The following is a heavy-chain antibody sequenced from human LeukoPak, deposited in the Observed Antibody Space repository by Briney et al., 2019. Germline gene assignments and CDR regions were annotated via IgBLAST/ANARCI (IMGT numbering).Heavy chain of an antibody. D-gene: IGHD5-24*01. V-gene: IGHV4-59*01. CDR2: ISYSGST. CDR3: AIVGEMATIRD. Sequence: SETLSLTCTVSGGSIRSYYWSWIRQHPGKGLEWIGYISYSGSTTYNPSLKSRVTISVATSKNQFSPNLSSVTAADTAVYYCAIVGEMATIRDCGQGTLVSVSS. J-gene: IGHJ4*02. CDR1: GGSIRSYY.